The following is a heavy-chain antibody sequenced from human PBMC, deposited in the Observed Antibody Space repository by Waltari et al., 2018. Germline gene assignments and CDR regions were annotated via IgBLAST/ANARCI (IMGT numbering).Heavy chain of an antibody. Sequence: QLHLEESGPVLVKPSETLALTGAVSGHSISKHHLWGWVRQSPGKGLEWIASISDAGTTYYCPPLGSRIAVSSDTSKKQFSLELGSVTAADTAVYYCTRGHEFGSGSQVDQWGQGTLVTVSS. CDR1: GHSISKHHL. J-gene: IGHJ4*02. D-gene: IGHD3-10*01. V-gene: IGHV4-38-2*01. CDR3: TRGHEFGSGSQVDQ. CDR2: ISDAGTT.